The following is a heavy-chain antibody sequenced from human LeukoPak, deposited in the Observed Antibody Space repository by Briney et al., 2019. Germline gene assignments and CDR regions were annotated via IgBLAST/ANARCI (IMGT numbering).Heavy chain of an antibody. CDR3: ARVPTSGSYSLYYYYYYGMDV. D-gene: IGHD3-10*01. CDR2: ISGSGGST. CDR1: GFTFSSYA. Sequence: GGSLRPSCAASGFTFSSYAKSWVRQAPGKGLEWVSAISGSGGSTYYADSVKGRFTISRDNSKNTLYLQMNSLRAEDTALYHCARVPTSGSYSLYYYYYYGMDVWGQGTTVTVSS. J-gene: IGHJ6*02. V-gene: IGHV3-23*01.